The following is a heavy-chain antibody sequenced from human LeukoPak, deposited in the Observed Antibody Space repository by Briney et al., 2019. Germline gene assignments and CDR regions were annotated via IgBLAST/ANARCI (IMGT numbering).Heavy chain of an antibody. CDR1: GGSITDYY. CDR2: IFSTGST. J-gene: IGHJ5*02. Sequence: SETLSLTCNVCGGSITDYYWSWVRQPPGKGLERIGIIFSTGSTHNNPSLKSRVTISVDTSKNQFSLNLSSVTAADTAVYYCARQEIGLRSFDPWGQGTLVTVSS. D-gene: IGHD3/OR15-3a*01. CDR3: ARQEIGLRSFDP. V-gene: IGHV4-59*08.